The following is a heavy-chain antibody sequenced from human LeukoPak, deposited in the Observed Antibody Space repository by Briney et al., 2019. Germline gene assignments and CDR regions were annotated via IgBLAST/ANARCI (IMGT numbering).Heavy chain of an antibody. Sequence: GGSLRLSCAASGFTFSSYAMSWVRQAPGKGLEWVSAISGSGGSTYYADSVKGRFTISRDNSKNTLYLQMNRLRAEDTAVYYCAKASKVRSYYYYYMDVWGKGTTVTVSS. CDR2: ISGSGGST. D-gene: IGHD4-17*01. CDR3: AKASKVRSYYYYYMDV. V-gene: IGHV3-23*01. J-gene: IGHJ6*03. CDR1: GFTFSSYA.